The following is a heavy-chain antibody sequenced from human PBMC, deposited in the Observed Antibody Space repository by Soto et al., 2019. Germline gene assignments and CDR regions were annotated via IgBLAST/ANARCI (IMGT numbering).Heavy chain of an antibody. D-gene: IGHD3-22*01. CDR3: ARRYYDSSGYYYDFDY. Sequence: SETLSLTCTVSGGSISSSSYYWGWIRQPPGKGLEWIGSIYYSGSTYYNPSLKSRVTISVDTSKNQFSLKLSSVTAADTAVYYCARRYYDSSGYYYDFDYWGQGTMVTVSS. J-gene: IGHJ4*02. CDR2: IYYSGST. CDR1: GGSISSSSYY. V-gene: IGHV4-39*01.